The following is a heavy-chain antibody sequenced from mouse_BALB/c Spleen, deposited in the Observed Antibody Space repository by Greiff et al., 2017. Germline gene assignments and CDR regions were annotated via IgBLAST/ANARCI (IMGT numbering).Heavy chain of an antibody. Sequence: EVQGVESGGGLVQPGGSLRLSCATSGFTFTDYYMSWVRQPPGKALEWLGFIRNKANGYTTEYSASVKGRFTISRDNSQSILYLQMNTLRAEDSATYYCARDIDSHYFDYWGQGTTLTVSS. J-gene: IGHJ2*01. CDR1: GFTFTDYY. V-gene: IGHV7-3*02. CDR3: ARDIDSHYFDY. CDR2: IRNKANGYTT. D-gene: IGHD2-4*01.